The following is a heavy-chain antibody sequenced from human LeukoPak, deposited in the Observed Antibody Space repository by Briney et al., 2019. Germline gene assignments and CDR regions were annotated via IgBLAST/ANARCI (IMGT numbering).Heavy chain of an antibody. V-gene: IGHV4-39*07. Sequence: SETLSLTCTVSGGSISSSSYYWGWLRRPPGTGLEWVGSIYYSGSTYYNPSLKSRVTISVDTSKNQFSLKLSSVTAADTAVYYCARRAMVSCYFDYWGQGTLVTVSS. CDR2: IYYSGST. D-gene: IGHD5-18*01. CDR3: ARRAMVSCYFDY. CDR1: GGSISSSSYY. J-gene: IGHJ4*02.